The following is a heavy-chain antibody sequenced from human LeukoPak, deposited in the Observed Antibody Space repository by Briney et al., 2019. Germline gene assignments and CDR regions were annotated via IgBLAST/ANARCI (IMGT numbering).Heavy chain of an antibody. Sequence: GGSLRLSCAASGFTLSSFEMNWVRQAPGKGLEWVSYISSSGRTIYYADSVKGRFTISRDNAKDSLYLQMNSLRAEDTAVYFCARYSEVYYYVDVWGAGTTVIVSS. V-gene: IGHV3-48*03. CDR3: ARYSEVYYYVDV. CDR1: GFTLSSFE. D-gene: IGHD2-21*01. CDR2: ISSSGRTI. J-gene: IGHJ6*03.